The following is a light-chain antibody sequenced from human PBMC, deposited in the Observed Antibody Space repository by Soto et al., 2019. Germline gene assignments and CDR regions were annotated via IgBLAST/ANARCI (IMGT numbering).Light chain of an antibody. CDR2: AAS. Sequence: DIHMTQSPSSLSASLGDRVTITCRASQGIGVYLAWFQQKPGNVPRLLIYAASTLQSGVPSRFSGSGSGPDFTLTISSLQPEDVATYYCQKYNSAPLTFGGGTKVEIK. V-gene: IGKV1-27*01. CDR3: QKYNSAPLT. J-gene: IGKJ4*01. CDR1: QGIGVY.